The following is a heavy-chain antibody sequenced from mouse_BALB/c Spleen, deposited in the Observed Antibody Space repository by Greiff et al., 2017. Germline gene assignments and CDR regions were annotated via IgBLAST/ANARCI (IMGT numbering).Heavy chain of an antibody. D-gene: IGHD4-1*01. CDR2: ISSGSSTI. CDR1: GFTFSSFG. J-gene: IGHJ3*01. Sequence: EVQLVESGGGLVQPGGSRKLSCAASGFTFSSFGMHWVRQAPEKGLEWVAYISSGSSTIYYADTVKGRFTISRDNPKNTLFLQMTSLKAEDTAMEYGAREEKGADWDVAYWGQGTLVTVSA. V-gene: IGHV5-17*02. CDR3: AREEKGADWDVAY.